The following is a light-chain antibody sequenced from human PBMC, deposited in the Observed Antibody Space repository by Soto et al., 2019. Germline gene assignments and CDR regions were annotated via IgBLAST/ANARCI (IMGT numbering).Light chain of an antibody. CDR1: QSVSSNY. CDR2: GAS. Sequence: EIVLTQSPGTLSLSPGERATLSCRASQSVSSNYLAWYQQKPGQAPRLLIYGASSRATGIPDRFSGSGSGTDFTLTISRLEPEDFAVYHCQQYGNSPLTFGGGTKVAIK. V-gene: IGKV3-20*01. J-gene: IGKJ4*01. CDR3: QQYGNSPLT.